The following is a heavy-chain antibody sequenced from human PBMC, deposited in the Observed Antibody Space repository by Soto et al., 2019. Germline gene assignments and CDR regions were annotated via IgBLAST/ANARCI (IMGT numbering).Heavy chain of an antibody. D-gene: IGHD4-17*01. V-gene: IGHV4-30-4*01. CDR3: ARSGDYVAFDY. J-gene: IGHJ4*02. CDR2: TYYSGYT. CDR1: GDSFSSGDYK. Sequence: QVQLQESGPGLVKPSQTLSLTCTVSGDSFSSGDYKWSWIRQPPGKGLEWIGYTYYSGYTYNNPSLMGQLNMSLVTSKNQFSLNLSSVKSADTAVYYCARSGDYVAFDYWGQRTLVTGS.